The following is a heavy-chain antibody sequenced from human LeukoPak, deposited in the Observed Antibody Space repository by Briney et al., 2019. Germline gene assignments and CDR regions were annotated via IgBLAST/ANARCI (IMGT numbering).Heavy chain of an antibody. J-gene: IGHJ4*02. D-gene: IGHD1-26*01. Sequence: GGSLRLSCAASGFTFADYTMHWVRRAPGKGLEWVSLITSDGGSAYYADSVKGRFTISRDNAKNSLYLQMNSLRAEDTALYYCAKDMVRVGATGIVDWGQGTLVTVSS. CDR1: GFTFADYT. CDR2: ITSDGGSA. CDR3: AKDMVRVGATGIVD. V-gene: IGHV3-43*01.